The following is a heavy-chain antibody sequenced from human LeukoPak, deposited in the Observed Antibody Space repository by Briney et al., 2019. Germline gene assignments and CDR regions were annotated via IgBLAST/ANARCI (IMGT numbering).Heavy chain of an antibody. V-gene: IGHV1-2*02. CDR2: IDPKSGDT. CDR1: GYSFSEYY. J-gene: IGHJ3*02. D-gene: IGHD3-22*01. Sequence: ASVKVSCKASGYSFSEYYIHWVRQAPGQGLEWMGWIDPKSGDTDSAQHFRGRVTMTRDTSIGTVSLDLSGLISDDTAIYYCARAGDDSTRHYDAFHIWGQGTMVTVSS. CDR3: ARAGDDSTRHYDAFHI.